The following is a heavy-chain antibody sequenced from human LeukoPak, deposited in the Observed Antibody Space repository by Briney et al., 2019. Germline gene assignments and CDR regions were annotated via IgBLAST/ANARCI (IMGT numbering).Heavy chain of an antibody. CDR3: ARVQYSSSVDS. Sequence: PSETLSLTCTVSGGSINSGSYYWSWIRQPAGKGLEWIGRIYTTGSTNYNPSLKSRVTISVDTSKNQFSLKLSSVTAADTAVYYCARVQYSSSVDSWGQGTVVTVSS. CDR2: IYTTGST. CDR1: GGSINSGSYY. J-gene: IGHJ4*02. D-gene: IGHD6-6*01. V-gene: IGHV4-61*02.